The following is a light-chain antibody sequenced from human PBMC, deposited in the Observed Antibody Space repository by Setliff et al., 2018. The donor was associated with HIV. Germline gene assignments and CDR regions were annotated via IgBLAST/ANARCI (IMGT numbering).Light chain of an antibody. CDR1: SSNVGDNA. V-gene: IGLV1-44*01. Sequence: QSVLTQPPSASGAPGQRVTISCSGSSSNVGDNAVSWYQQLPGTAPKLLIYSTYLRPSGVPDRFSGSKSGTSASLAISGLQSEDEADYYCAAWDDSLNGYVFATGTKVTVL. CDR2: STY. J-gene: IGLJ1*01. CDR3: AAWDDSLNGYV.